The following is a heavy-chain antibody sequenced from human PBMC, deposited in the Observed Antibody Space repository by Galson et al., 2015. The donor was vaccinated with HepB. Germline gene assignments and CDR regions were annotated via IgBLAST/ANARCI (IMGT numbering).Heavy chain of an antibody. D-gene: IGHD3-9*01. CDR2: MSFDRSHK. CDR1: GFTFNTYA. J-gene: IGHJ4*02. CDR3: AKGKTYYDILIGHFDY. V-gene: IGHV3-30*18. Sequence: SLRLSCAASGFTFNTYAMHWVRQAPGKALEWVAVMSFDRSHKYYAESVKGRFTVSRDNSKNTLYLQMNSLRVEDTAVYYCAKGKTYYDILIGHFDYWGQGILATVSS.